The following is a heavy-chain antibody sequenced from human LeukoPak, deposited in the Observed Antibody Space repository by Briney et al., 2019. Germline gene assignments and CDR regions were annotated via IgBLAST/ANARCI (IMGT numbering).Heavy chain of an antibody. D-gene: IGHD2-2*01. V-gene: IGHV4-61*02. CDR2: IYNSANT. J-gene: IGHJ5*02. Sequence: SQTLSLTCTVSGGSISRGSHYGSCIRQPAGKGLEWFGRIYNSANTNYNPSLKSRVIISVDMSKNQFSLKLSSVTAADTAVYYCARDNSYCTTTSCYYNWFDPGGQGTLVTVSS. CDR3: ARDNSYCTTTSCYYNWFDP. CDR1: GGSISRGSHY.